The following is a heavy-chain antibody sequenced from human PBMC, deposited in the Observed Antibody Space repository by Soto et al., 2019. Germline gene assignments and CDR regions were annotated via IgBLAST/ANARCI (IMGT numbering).Heavy chain of an antibody. CDR3: ARRYGSAIDY. CDR1: GGSISSYY. Sequence: QVQLQESGPGLVKPSETLSLTCTVSGGSISSYYWSWIRQPPGKGLEWIGYIYYSGSTNHNPSLKSRVTISVDTSKNQFSLKLSSVTAADTAVYYCARRYGSAIDYWGQGTLVTVSS. J-gene: IGHJ4*02. CDR2: IYYSGST. D-gene: IGHD1-26*01. V-gene: IGHV4-59*08.